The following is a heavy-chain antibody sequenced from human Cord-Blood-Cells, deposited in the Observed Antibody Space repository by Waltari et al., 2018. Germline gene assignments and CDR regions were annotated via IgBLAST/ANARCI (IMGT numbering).Heavy chain of an antibody. D-gene: IGHD3-22*01. CDR3: ASVAFNCDSSGYYYFDY. Sequence: QVQLVQSGAEVKKPGASVKVSCKASGYTFTGYYMHWVRQAPGQGLEWMGWNNANSEGTEDAPKLQCWVTITRDTAISTAYMELGRLGSDDTDVYYCASVAFNCDSSGYYYFDYWGQGTLVTVSS. CDR2: NNANSEGT. V-gene: IGHV1-2*04. CDR1: GYTFTGYY. J-gene: IGHJ4*02.